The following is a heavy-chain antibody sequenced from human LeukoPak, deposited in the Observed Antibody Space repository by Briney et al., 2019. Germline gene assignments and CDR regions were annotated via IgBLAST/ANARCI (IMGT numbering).Heavy chain of an antibody. J-gene: IGHJ5*02. CDR3: ATELYYDSSGAFDP. CDR2: IIPIFGTA. Sequence: SVKVSCKASGGTFSSYAISWVRQAPGQGLEWMGGIIPIFGTANYAQKFQGRVTITTDESTSTAYMELSSLRSEDTAVYYCATELYYDSSGAFDPWGQGTLVTVSS. V-gene: IGHV1-69*05. D-gene: IGHD3-22*01. CDR1: GGTFSSYA.